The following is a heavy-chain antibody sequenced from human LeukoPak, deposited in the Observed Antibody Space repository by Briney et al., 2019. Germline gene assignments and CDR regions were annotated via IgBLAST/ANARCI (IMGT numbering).Heavy chain of an antibody. J-gene: IGHJ4*02. CDR1: GGSISSYY. CDR3: ARAHYGGNSPFDY. V-gene: IGHV4-59*01. Sequence: SEILSLTCTVSGGSISSYYWSWIRQPPGKGLEWIGYIYYSGSTNYNPSLKSRVTISVDTSKNQFSLKLSSVTAADTAVYYCARAHYGGNSPFDYWGQGTLVTVSS. D-gene: IGHD4-23*01. CDR2: IYYSGST.